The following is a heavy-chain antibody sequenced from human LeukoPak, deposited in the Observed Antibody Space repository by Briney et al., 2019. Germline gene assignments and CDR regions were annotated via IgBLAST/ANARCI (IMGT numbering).Heavy chain of an antibody. D-gene: IGHD5-18*01. CDR3: AKDGTAMDHFDY. Sequence: GGSLRLSCAASGFTFDDYAMHWVRQAPGKGLECVSLISEDGGSTYYADSVKGRFTISRDNSKNSLYLQMNSLRTEDTALYYCAKDGTAMDHFDYWGQGTLVTVSS. CDR2: ISEDGGST. CDR1: GFTFDDYA. J-gene: IGHJ4*02. V-gene: IGHV3-43*02.